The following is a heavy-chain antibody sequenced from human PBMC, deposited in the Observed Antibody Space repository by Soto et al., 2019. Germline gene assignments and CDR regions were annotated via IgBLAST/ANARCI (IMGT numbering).Heavy chain of an antibody. CDR2: IYYSGST. D-gene: IGHD4-17*01. CDR1: GGSISSSSYY. CDR3: ARHDYGDYVYFQH. J-gene: IGHJ1*01. Sequence: QLQLQESGPGLVKPSETLSLTCTVSGGSISSSSYYWGWIRQPPGKGLEWIGSIYYSGSTYYNPSLKSRVTISVDTSKNQFSLKLSSVTAADTAVYYCARHDYGDYVYFQHWGQGTLVTVSS. V-gene: IGHV4-39*01.